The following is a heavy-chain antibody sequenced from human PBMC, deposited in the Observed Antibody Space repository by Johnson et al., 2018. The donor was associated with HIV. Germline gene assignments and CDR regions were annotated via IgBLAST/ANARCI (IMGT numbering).Heavy chain of an antibody. Sequence: QVQLVESGGGLIQPGGSLRLSCAASGFTVSSNYMSWVRQAPGTGLEWVSVISYDGSNKYYADSVKGRFTISRDNSKNTLYLHMSSLRAEDTALYYCARDSFIAVTLSDAFDIWGQGTVVTVSS. V-gene: IGHV3-30-3*01. J-gene: IGHJ3*02. CDR1: GFTVSSNY. CDR3: ARDSFIAVTLSDAFDI. CDR2: ISYDGSNK. D-gene: IGHD6-19*01.